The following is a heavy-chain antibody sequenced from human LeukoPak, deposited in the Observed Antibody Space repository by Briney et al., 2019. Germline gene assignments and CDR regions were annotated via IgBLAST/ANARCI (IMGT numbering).Heavy chain of an antibody. CDR2: IYTSGST. CDR1: GGSISSYY. D-gene: IGHD2-2*01. Sequence: TSETLSPTCTVSGGSISSYYWSWIRQPAGKGLEWIGRIYTSGSTNYNPSLKSRVTMSVDTSKNQFSLKLSSVTAADTAVYYCARDSRLYYYYYMDVWGKGTTVTVSS. V-gene: IGHV4-4*07. J-gene: IGHJ6*03. CDR3: ARDSRLYYYYYMDV.